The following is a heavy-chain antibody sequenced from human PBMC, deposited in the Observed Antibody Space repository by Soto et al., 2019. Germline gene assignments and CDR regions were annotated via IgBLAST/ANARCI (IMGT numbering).Heavy chain of an antibody. Sequence: SETLSLTCTVSGGSISSHYWSWIRQPPGKGLEWIAYTYYTGSTTYNPSLKSRVTMSLDTSKNQFSLRLSSVTAADTAVYYCARDGPLERGNPFDIWGKGTLVPVSS. D-gene: IGHD1-1*01. J-gene: IGHJ3*02. CDR1: GGSISSHY. V-gene: IGHV4-59*11. CDR2: TYYTGST. CDR3: ARDGPLERGNPFDI.